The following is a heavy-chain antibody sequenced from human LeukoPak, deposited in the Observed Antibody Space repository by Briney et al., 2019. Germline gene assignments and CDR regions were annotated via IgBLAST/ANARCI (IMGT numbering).Heavy chain of an antibody. CDR2: INPSGGST. V-gene: IGHV1-46*01. Sequence: ASVKVSCKASGYTFTGYYMHWVRQAPGQGLEWMGIINPSGGSTSYAQKFQGRVTMTRDTSTSTVYMELSSLRSEDTAVYYCARGTDYGEGLDWFDPWGQGTLVTVPS. CDR3: ARGTDYGEGLDWFDP. CDR1: GYTFTGYY. J-gene: IGHJ5*02. D-gene: IGHD4-17*01.